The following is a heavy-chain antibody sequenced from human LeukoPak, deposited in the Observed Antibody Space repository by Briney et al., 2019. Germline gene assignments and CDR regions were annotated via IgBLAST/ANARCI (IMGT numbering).Heavy chain of an antibody. CDR3: ARIAVAGTNWFDP. CDR2: IIPIFGTA. CDR1: GGTFSSYA. D-gene: IGHD6-19*01. Sequence: SVNVSCTASGGTFSSYAISWVRQAPGQGLEWMGGIIPIFGTANYAQKFQGRVTITADESTSTAYMELSSLRSEDTAVYYCARIAVAGTNWFDPWGQGTLVTVSS. J-gene: IGHJ5*02. V-gene: IGHV1-69*13.